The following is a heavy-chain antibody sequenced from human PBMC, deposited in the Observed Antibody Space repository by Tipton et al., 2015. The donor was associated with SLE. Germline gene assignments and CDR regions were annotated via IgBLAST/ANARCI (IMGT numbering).Heavy chain of an antibody. CDR2: INHSGST. Sequence: TLSLTCTVSGGSISSHYWSWIRQPPGKGLEWIGEINHSGSTNYNPSLKSRVTISVDTSKNQFSLKLSSVTAADTAVYYCARTASYVRFFDYWGQGTLVTVSS. CDR1: GGSISSHY. D-gene: IGHD5-18*01. J-gene: IGHJ4*02. CDR3: ARTASYVRFFDY. V-gene: IGHV4-34*01.